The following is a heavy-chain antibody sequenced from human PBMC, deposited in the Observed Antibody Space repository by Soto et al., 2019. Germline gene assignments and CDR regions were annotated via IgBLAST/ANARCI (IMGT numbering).Heavy chain of an antibody. V-gene: IGHV4-34*01. Sequence: QVPLQQWCAGLLKPSETLSLTCAVYGGSFSGYYWSWIRQPPGKGREWIGEINHSGSTTYNPSLNSRVAISVGTSNNLCSRKLSSVTAADTAVYYCERGRGDCYNQHWYFDLWVRGTLVTVSS. CDR3: ERGRGDCYNQHWYFDL. D-gene: IGHD2-21*01. CDR1: GGSFSGYY. J-gene: IGHJ2*01. CDR2: INHSGST.